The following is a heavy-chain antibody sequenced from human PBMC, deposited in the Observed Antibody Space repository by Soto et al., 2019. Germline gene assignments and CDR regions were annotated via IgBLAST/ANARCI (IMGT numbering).Heavy chain of an antibody. CDR3: ARLPFPWGWFDP. CDR2: ISGSGRTI. V-gene: IGHV3-11*01. J-gene: IGHJ5*02. D-gene: IGHD3-16*01. Sequence: QVQLVESGGGLVKPGGSLRLSCAASGIVFGAYMSWVRQAPGKGLEWLSSISGSGRTIYSADSVKGRFTISRDNATNSLYLQMNNVRTEDTAVYYCARLPFPWGWFDPWGQGTLVTVSS. CDR1: GIVFGAY.